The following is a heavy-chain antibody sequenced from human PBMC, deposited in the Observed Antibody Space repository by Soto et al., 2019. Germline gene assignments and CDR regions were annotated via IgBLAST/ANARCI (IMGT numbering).Heavy chain of an antibody. CDR1: GFTFSSYA. CDR2: IRGGGDRT. D-gene: IGHD2-8*02. V-gene: IGHV3-23*01. J-gene: IGHJ4*01. CDR3: ARDSGGRTSCPNDY. Sequence: EVHLLESGGGLVQAGGSLRLSCATSGFTFSSYAMTWVRQGPGKGLEWVSDIRGGGDRTYYANSVKGRCTISRDNSRDTVYLYLNSMRVDDTSVYYCARDSGGRTSCPNDYWGPGDLVTVGS.